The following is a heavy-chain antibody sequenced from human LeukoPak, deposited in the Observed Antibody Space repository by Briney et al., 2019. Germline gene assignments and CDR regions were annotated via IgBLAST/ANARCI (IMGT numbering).Heavy chain of an antibody. CDR1: GYTFTGYY. CDR3: ARAAMTVVVTDFDY. V-gene: IGHV1-2*02. J-gene: IGHJ4*02. Sequence: ASVKVSCKASGYTFTGYYMNWVRQDPGQGLEWMGWINPNSGGTNYAQKFQGRVTMTRDTSISTAYMELSRLRSDDTAVYYCARAAMTVVVTDFDYWGQGTLVTVSS. CDR2: INPNSGGT. D-gene: IGHD3-22*01.